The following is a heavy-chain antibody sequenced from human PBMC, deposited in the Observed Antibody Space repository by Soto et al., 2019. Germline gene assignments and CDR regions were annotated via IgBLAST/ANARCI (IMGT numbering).Heavy chain of an antibody. J-gene: IGHJ4*02. CDR3: ASGGSSLNFDS. CDR1: GFTFSSCA. D-gene: IGHD6-6*01. V-gene: IGHV3-23*01. Sequence: GGSLRLSCAASGFTFSSCAMSWVRQAPGKGLEWVSTISGSDGSTYYADSVKARFTISRDNSKNTLYLQMNSLRAEDTAVYYCASGGSSLNFDSWGQGTLVTVSS. CDR2: ISGSDGST.